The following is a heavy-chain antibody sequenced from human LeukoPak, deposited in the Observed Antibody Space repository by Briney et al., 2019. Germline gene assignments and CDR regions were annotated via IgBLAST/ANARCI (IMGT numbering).Heavy chain of an antibody. D-gene: IGHD3-10*01. CDR1: GGSIRSSYYY. CDR2: IYDSGST. Sequence: SETLSLTCTASGGSIRSSYYYWGWIRQPPGKGLEWIGSIYDSGSTYYNPSLKSRVTISVDTSKNQFSLKLNSVTAADTAVNYCARHYGPWGQGTLVTVSS. V-gene: IGHV4-39*01. J-gene: IGHJ5*02. CDR3: ARHYGP.